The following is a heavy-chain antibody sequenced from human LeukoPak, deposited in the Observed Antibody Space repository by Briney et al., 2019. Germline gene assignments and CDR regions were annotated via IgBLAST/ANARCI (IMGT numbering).Heavy chain of an antibody. Sequence: GGSLRLSCAASGFTFSSYAMSWVRQAPGKGLEWVSAISGSGGSTYYADSVKGRFTISRDNSKNTLYLQMNSLRAEDTAVYYCARDRTPYYYDSTNGMDVWGQGTTVTVSS. CDR2: ISGSGGST. CDR1: GFTFSSYA. J-gene: IGHJ6*02. D-gene: IGHD3-22*01. CDR3: ARDRTPYYYDSTNGMDV. V-gene: IGHV3-23*01.